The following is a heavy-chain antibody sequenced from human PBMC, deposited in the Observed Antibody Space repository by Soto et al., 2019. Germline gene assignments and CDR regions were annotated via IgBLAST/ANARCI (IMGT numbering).Heavy chain of an antibody. CDR2: ISGYDGKT. J-gene: IGHJ6*02. V-gene: IGHV1-18*01. CDR3: ATRSRGTHPLPEAYYYDLDV. CDR1: GYSFTSFG. D-gene: IGHD3-22*01. Sequence: ASVKVSCKASGYSFTSFGISWVRQAPGQGLEWVGWISGYDGKTGYAQKLQGRVTLTTDTSTTTAYMELRSLKSDDTAVYFCATRSRGTHPLPEAYYYDLDVWGQGTTVTVSS.